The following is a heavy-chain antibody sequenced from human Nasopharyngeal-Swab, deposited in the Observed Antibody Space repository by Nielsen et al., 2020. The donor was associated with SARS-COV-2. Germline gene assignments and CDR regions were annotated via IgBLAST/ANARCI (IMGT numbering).Heavy chain of an antibody. Sequence: SETLSLTCTVSGYSISSGYYWGWIRQPPGKGLEWIGSIHHSGSTYYNPSLKSRVTISVDTSKNQFSLKLSSVTAADTAVYYCTYSSSWYFYGMDVWGQGTTVTVSS. V-gene: IGHV4-38-2*02. D-gene: IGHD6-13*01. CDR1: GYSISSGYY. CDR2: IHHSGST. J-gene: IGHJ6*02. CDR3: TYSSSWYFYGMDV.